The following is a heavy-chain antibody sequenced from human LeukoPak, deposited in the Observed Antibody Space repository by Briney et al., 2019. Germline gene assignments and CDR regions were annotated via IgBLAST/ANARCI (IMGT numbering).Heavy chain of an antibody. J-gene: IGHJ4*02. CDR2: ISGSGGNT. V-gene: IGHV3-23*01. Sequence: GGTLRLSCAASGFTFSSYGMSWVRQAPGKGLEWVSGISGSGGNTYYADSVKGRFTISRDNSKNTLYLQMNSLRAEDMAVYYCAKDYAVGSIDYWGQGTLVTVSS. D-gene: IGHD3-16*01. CDR3: AKDYAVGSIDY. CDR1: GFTFSSYG.